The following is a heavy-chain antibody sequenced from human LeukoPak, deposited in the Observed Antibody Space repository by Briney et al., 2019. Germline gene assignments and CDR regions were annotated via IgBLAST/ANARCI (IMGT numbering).Heavy chain of an antibody. CDR2: INPHSGDT. CDR1: GYTFTGYY. D-gene: IGHD3-16*01. V-gene: IGHV1-2*02. CDR3: AREAGGFDAFDI. J-gene: IGHJ3*02. Sequence: ASVKVSCKASGYTFTGYYVHWVRQAPGQGLEGMGWINPHSGDTSYAQNFQGRVTMTRDTSISTVYMELSRLRSDDTAVYYCAREAGGFDAFDIWGQGTMVTVSS.